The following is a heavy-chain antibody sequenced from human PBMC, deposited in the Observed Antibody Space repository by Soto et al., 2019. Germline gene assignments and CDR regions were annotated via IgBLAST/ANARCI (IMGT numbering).Heavy chain of an antibody. CDR1: GGYFSGYY. CDR3: ARGRITMVRGVISYYYYYYYMDV. CDR2: INHSGST. D-gene: IGHD3-10*01. Sequence: PSQTLSLTCAFYGGYFSGYYWSWIRQPPGKGLEWIGEINHSGSTNYNPSLKSRVTISVDTSKNQFSLKLSSVTAADTAVYYCARGRITMVRGVISYYYYYYYMDVWGKGTTVTVSS. V-gene: IGHV4-34*01. J-gene: IGHJ6*03.